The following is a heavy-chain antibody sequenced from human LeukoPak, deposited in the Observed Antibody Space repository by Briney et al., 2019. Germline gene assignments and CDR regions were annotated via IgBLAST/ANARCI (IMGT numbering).Heavy chain of an antibody. CDR3: ARHDLRPDHDFFDY. J-gene: IGHJ4*02. CDR2: IYPDDSDT. D-gene: IGHD1-14*01. CDR1: GFTFTNYW. V-gene: IGHV5-51*01. Sequence: RHWESLKISCSASGFTFTNYWIGWVRQMPGTGLEWMGIIYPDDSDTKYSPSLQGQVTMSVDKSTSTAFLQWSSLKASDTATYYCARHDLRPDHDFFDYWGQGTVVTVSS.